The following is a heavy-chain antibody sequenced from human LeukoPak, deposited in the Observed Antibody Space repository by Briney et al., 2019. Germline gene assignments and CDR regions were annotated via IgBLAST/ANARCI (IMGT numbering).Heavy chain of an antibody. CDR1: GFTVSSNY. Sequence: GGSLRLSCAASGFTVSSNYMSWVRQAPGKGLEWVSVIYSGGSTYYADSVKGRFTISRDNSKNTLYLQMNSLRAEDTAAYYCARKYYYDSSGYSDPGAFDIWGQGTMVTVSS. CDR2: IYSGGST. D-gene: IGHD3-22*01. CDR3: ARKYYYDSSGYSDPGAFDI. V-gene: IGHV3-66*01. J-gene: IGHJ3*02.